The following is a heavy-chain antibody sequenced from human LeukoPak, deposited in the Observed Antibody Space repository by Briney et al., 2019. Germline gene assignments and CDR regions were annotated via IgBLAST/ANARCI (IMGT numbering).Heavy chain of an antibody. Sequence: GGSLRLSCAASGFTFSSYGMHWVRQAPGKGLEWVAFIRYDGSNKYYADSVKGRFTISRDNSKNTLYLQMNSLRAEDTAVYYCAKDGPRVGATPYYFDYWGQGTLVTVSS. CDR1: GFTFSSYG. J-gene: IGHJ4*02. V-gene: IGHV3-30*02. CDR3: AKDGPRVGATPYYFDY. D-gene: IGHD1-26*01. CDR2: IRYDGSNK.